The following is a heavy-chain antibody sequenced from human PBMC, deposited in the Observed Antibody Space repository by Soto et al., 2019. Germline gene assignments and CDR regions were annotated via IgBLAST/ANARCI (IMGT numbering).Heavy chain of an antibody. CDR2: INHSGST. Sequence: PSETLSLTCAVYGGSFSGYYWSWIRQPPGKGLEWIGEINHSGSTDYNPSLKSRVTISLDTPKNQFSLKLSSVTAADTAVYYCARHPGYYDILTGYTTYYFDYWGQGILVTVSS. V-gene: IGHV4-34*01. D-gene: IGHD3-9*01. J-gene: IGHJ4*02. CDR1: GGSFSGYY. CDR3: ARHPGYYDILTGYTTYYFDY.